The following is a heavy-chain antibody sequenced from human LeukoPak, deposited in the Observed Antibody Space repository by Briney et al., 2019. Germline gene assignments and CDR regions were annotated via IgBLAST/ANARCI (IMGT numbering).Heavy chain of an antibody. CDR3: ARVPTITFFDY. D-gene: IGHD3-10*01. V-gene: IGHV3-48*01. J-gene: IGHJ4*02. CDR1: GFTFSSYS. CDR2: ISSSRSTI. Sequence: GGSLRLSCAASGFTFSSYSMNWVRQAPGKGLEWVSYISSSRSTIYYADSVKGRFTISRDNAKNSLYLQMNSLRAEDTAVYYCARVPTITFFDYWGQGTLVTVSS.